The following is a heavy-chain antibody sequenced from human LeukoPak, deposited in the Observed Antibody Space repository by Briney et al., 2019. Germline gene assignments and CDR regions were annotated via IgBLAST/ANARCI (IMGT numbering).Heavy chain of an antibody. V-gene: IGHV3-48*03. CDR1: GFTFSIYE. CDR3: ASGVMTTVTTSGDY. J-gene: IGHJ4*02. CDR2: SSSGSTI. Sequence: GGSLRLSCAASGFTFSIYEMNWVRQAPGKGLEWVSSSSGSTIYYADSVKGRFTISRDNAKNSLYLQMNSLRAEDTAVYYCASGVMTTVTTSGDYWGQGTLVTVSS. D-gene: IGHD4-17*01.